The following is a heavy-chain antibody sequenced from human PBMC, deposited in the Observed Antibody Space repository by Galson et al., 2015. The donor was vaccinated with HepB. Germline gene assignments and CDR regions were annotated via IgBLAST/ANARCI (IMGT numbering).Heavy chain of an antibody. Sequence: SLRLSCEASGFTFSDAWMRWVRQAPGKGLEWVGRIKSKTDGGTTDYAAHVKGRFTISRDDSKNTLYLQMNSLKTEDTAVYYCTTGGAGVTTGGYYGRDVFGQGTTVTVSS. V-gene: IGHV3-15*01. J-gene: IGHJ6*02. D-gene: IGHD4-17*01. CDR2: IKSKTDGGTT. CDR1: GFTFSDAW. CDR3: TTGGAGVTTGGYYGRDV.